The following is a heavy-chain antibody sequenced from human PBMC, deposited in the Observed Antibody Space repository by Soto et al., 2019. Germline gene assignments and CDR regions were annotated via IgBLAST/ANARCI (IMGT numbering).Heavy chain of an antibody. CDR3: AKEVVPTALYGMDV. J-gene: IGHJ6*02. CDR1: GFTFRSYA. V-gene: IGHV3-23*01. CDR2: LTGSGGST. Sequence: GGSLRLSCAASGFTFRSYAMNWVRQAPGKGLEWVSGLTGSGGSTFYADSVKGRFTISRDNSKNTLSLQMNSLGDEDTAVYYCAKEVVPTALYGMDVWGQGTTVTVSS. D-gene: IGHD2-2*01.